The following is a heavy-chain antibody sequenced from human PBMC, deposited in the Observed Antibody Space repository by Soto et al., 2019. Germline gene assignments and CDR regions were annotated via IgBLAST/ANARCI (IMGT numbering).Heavy chain of an antibody. Sequence: PSETLSLTCAVYGKSFSGYIWTWIRQTPGKGLQWIGQINHSGSAYYNPSLKSRVTISVDRSKNQFSLKLSSVTAADTAVYYCARTDDIWGQGTMVTVS. J-gene: IGHJ3*02. CDR1: GKSFSGYI. V-gene: IGHV4-34*01. CDR2: INHSGSA. CDR3: ARTDDI.